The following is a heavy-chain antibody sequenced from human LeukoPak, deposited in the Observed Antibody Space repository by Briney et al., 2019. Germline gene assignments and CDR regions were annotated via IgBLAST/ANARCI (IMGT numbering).Heavy chain of an antibody. J-gene: IGHJ6*02. CDR3: ARDSLAYCGGDCHHSYGMDV. CDR2: ISTYNGIT. CDR1: GYTFTSYA. D-gene: IGHD2-21*02. V-gene: IGHV1-18*01. Sequence: ASVKVSCKASGYTFTSYAITWVRQAPGQGLEWMGWISTYNGITSYAQKLQGRVTMTTDTSTSTAYMELRSLRSDDTAVYYCARDSLAYCGGDCHHSYGMDVWGQGTMVTVSS.